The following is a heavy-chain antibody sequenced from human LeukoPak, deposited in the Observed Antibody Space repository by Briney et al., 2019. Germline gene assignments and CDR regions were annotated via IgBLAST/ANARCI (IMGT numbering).Heavy chain of an antibody. CDR1: GGSFSGYY. CDR2: INHSGST. D-gene: IGHD2-2*02. V-gene: IGHV4-34*01. J-gene: IGHJ6*03. Sequence: NASETLSLTCAVYGGSFSGYYWSWIRQPPGKGLEWIGEINHSGSTNYNPSLKSRVIISVDTSKNQFSLKLSAVTAADTAVYYCARDRYCSSTSCYRFYYYMDVWGKGTTVTVSS. CDR3: ARDRYCSSTSCYRFYYYMDV.